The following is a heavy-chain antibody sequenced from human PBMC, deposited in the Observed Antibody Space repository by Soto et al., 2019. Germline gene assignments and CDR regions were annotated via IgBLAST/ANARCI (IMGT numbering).Heavy chain of an antibody. V-gene: IGHV4-38-2*02. Sequence: PSETLSLTCAVSGSSMSGFYWGWVRQPPGKGLEWIGSIFHSGNSYYNPSLKSRVILSVDTSKNQFSLNLTAAIAADTAVYYCAREDDGMDVWGQGTTGTVSS. CDR3: AREDDGMDV. CDR1: GSSMSGFY. CDR2: IFHSGNS. J-gene: IGHJ6*02.